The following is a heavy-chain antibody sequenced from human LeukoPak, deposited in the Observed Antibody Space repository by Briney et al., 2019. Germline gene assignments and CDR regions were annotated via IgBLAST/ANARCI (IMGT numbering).Heavy chain of an antibody. CDR1: GYTFTGYY. V-gene: IGHV1-2*02. CDR3: ATQRGSYLWGTDFDY. J-gene: IGHJ4*02. D-gene: IGHD3-16*01. Sequence: ASVKVSRKASGYTFTGYYMHWVRPAPGQGLEWMGWINPNSGDTKYAQKFQGRVTMTRDTSISTAYMELSRLRSDDTAVYYCATQRGSYLWGTDFDYWGQGTLVTVSS. CDR2: INPNSGDT.